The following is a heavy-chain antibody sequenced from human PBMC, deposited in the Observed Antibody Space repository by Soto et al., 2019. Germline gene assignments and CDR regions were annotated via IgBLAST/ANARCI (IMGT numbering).Heavy chain of an antibody. D-gene: IGHD2-8*01. V-gene: IGHV1-2*02. CDR2: INPQSDGT. J-gene: IGHJ6*03. CDR3: ARGESTDCSTGVCTFNYNYHLDG. CDR1: GYTFTDYL. Sequence: ASVKVSCKASGYTFTDYLIYWVRQAPGQGLEWMGRINPQSDGTALAQSFQGRVTMAKDTSISTVYMEVTRLRSDDTAVYYCARGESTDCSTGVCTFNYNYHLDGWGQGTTVTVSS.